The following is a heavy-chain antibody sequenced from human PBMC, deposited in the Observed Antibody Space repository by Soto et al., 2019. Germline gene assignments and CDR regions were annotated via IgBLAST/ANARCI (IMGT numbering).Heavy chain of an antibody. CDR1: GFTFGAYT. CDR3: ARDGCSGRSDDFDV. Sequence: QMQLVESGGGVVQPGRSLRLSCAASGFTFGAYTMHWVRQAPGKGLEWVAVISYDGNSKRYTDPVKGRFTVSRDNSKSTMYLQMNSLRAEDTAVYYCARDGCSGRSDDFDVWSQGTMVTVSS. J-gene: IGHJ3*01. D-gene: IGHD1-26*01. CDR2: ISYDGNSK. V-gene: IGHV3-30*14.